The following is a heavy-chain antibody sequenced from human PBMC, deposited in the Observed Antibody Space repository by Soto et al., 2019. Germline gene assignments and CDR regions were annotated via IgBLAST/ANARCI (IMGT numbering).Heavy chain of an antibody. D-gene: IGHD2-2*01. V-gene: IGHV4-31*03. CDR3: ARVGLFVVVPAARVQGAFDI. CDR1: GGSISSGGYY. CDR2: IYYSGST. J-gene: IGHJ3*02. Sequence: SETLSLTCTVSGGSISSGGYYWSWIRQHPGKGLEWIGYIYYSGSTYYNPSLKSRVTISVDTSKNQFSLKLSSVTAADTAVYYCARVGLFVVVPAARVQGAFDIWGQGTMVTVSS.